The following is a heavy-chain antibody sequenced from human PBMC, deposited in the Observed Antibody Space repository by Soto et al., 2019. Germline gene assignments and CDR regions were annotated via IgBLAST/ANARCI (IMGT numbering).Heavy chain of an antibody. CDR2: ISSSSSTI. Sequence: GGSLRLSCAASGFTFSSYSMNWVRQAPGKGLEWVSYISSSSSTIYYADSVKGRFTISRDNAKNSLYLQMNSLRAEDTAVYYCARTVVPAAIGYMDVWGKGTTVTVSS. J-gene: IGHJ6*03. CDR1: GFTFSSYS. CDR3: ARTVVPAAIGYMDV. V-gene: IGHV3-48*01. D-gene: IGHD2-2*01.